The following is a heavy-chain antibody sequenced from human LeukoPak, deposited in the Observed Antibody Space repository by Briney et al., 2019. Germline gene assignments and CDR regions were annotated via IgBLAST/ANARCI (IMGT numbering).Heavy chain of an antibody. Sequence: GASLQIFSKGAGYGFTNYWIGWGRQMPGKGPEGMGIIYPGDSDTRYSPSFQGQVTISADKSISTAYLQWSSLKASDTAMYYCARHLRLWQNWFDPWGQGTLVTVSS. D-gene: IGHD5-18*01. CDR1: GYGFTNYW. J-gene: IGHJ5*02. CDR2: IYPGDSDT. CDR3: ARHLRLWQNWFDP. V-gene: IGHV5-51*01.